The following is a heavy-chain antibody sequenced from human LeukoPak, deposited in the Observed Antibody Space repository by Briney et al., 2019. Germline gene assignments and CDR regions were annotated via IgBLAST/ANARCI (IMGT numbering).Heavy chain of an antibody. D-gene: IGHD3-10*01. J-gene: IGHJ5*02. CDR1: RYTFTSYG. CDR2: ISAYNGNT. V-gene: IGHV1-18*01. CDR3: ARETNYYGSGSPGWFDP. Sequence: ASVKVSCKASRYTFTSYGISWVRQAPGQGLEWMGWISAYNGNTNYAQKLQGRVTMTTDTSTSTAYMELRSLRPDDTAVYYCARETNYYGSGSPGWFDPWGQGTLVTVSS.